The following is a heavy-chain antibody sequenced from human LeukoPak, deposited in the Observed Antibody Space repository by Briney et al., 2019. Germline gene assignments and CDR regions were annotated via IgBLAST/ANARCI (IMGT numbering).Heavy chain of an antibody. J-gene: IGHJ4*02. CDR3: ARGIYGDYYFDC. CDR2: INHSGST. D-gene: IGHD4-17*01. CDR1: GGSFSGYY. Sequence: SETLSLTCAVYGGSFSGYYGSWIRQPPGKGLEWIGEINHSGSTNYNPSLKSRVTISVDTSRNQFSLKLSSVTAADTAVYYCARGIYGDYYFDCWGQRTLVTVSS. V-gene: IGHV4-34*01.